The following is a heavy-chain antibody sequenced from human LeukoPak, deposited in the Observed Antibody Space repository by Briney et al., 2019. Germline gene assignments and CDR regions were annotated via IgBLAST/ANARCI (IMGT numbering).Heavy chain of an antibody. CDR1: GGSFSGYY. Sequence: PSETLSLTCAVYGGSFSGYYWSWIRQPPGKGLEWIGEINHSGSTNYNPSLKSRVTISVDTSKNQFSLKLSSVTAADTAVYYCARVYDYGGNSYYFDYWGQGTLVTVSS. V-gene: IGHV4-34*01. J-gene: IGHJ4*02. D-gene: IGHD4-23*01. CDR2: INHSGST. CDR3: ARVYDYGGNSYYFDY.